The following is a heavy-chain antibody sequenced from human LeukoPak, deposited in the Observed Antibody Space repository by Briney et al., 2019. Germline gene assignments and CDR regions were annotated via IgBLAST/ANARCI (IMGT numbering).Heavy chain of an antibody. J-gene: IGHJ4*02. CDR1: GGSISSRSYY. Sequence: SETLSLTCTVSGGSISSRSYYWGWIRQPPGKGLEWIGSIYYSGSTNYNPSLKSRVTISVDTSKNQFSLRLSSVTAADTAVYYCARDRGVNSGYGDIDYWGQGTLVTVSS. V-gene: IGHV4-39*07. D-gene: IGHD5-12*01. CDR2: IYYSGST. CDR3: ARDRGVNSGYGDIDY.